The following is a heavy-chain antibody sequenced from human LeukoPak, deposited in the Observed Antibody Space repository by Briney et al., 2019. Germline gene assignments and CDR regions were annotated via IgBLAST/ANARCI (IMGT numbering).Heavy chain of an antibody. CDR1: GFTFNDYY. CDR2: ISSSGSTI. J-gene: IGHJ3*02. CDR3: ARDKGIAAAGTAFDI. Sequence: GGSLRLSCAASGFTFNDYYMSWIRQAPGKGLEWVSYISSSGSTIYYADSEKGRFTISRDNAKNSLYLQMNSLRAEDTAVYYCARDKGIAAAGTAFDIWGQGTMVTVSS. D-gene: IGHD6-13*01. V-gene: IGHV3-11*04.